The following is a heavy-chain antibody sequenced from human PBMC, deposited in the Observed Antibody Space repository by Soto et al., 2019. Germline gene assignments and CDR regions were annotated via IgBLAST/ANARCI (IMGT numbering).Heavy chain of an antibody. CDR2: ISYDGTNE. V-gene: IGHV3-30*18. D-gene: IGHD3-10*01. CDR3: AKGVVREPAYFDY. Sequence: GGSLRLSCTVSGFTFSAFAMYWVRQAPGKGLEWVALISYDGTNEDYAESVRGRFTISRDNSKNTLYLDMNSLSAEDSAVYFCAKGVVREPAYFDYWGQGTLVTVSS. J-gene: IGHJ4*02. CDR1: GFTFSAFA.